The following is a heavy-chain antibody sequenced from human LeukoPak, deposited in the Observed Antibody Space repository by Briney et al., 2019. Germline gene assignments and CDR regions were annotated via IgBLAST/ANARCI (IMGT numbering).Heavy chain of an antibody. CDR1: GFTFSSYA. V-gene: IGHV3-23*01. CDR2: ISGSGGST. J-gene: IGHJ4*02. D-gene: IGHD5-18*01. CDR3: AKHTAMATSYYFDY. Sequence: GGSLRLSCAASGFTFSSYAVSWVRQAPGKGLEWVSAISGSGGSTYYADSVKGRFTISRDNSKNTLYLQMNSLRAEDTAVYYCAKHTAMATSYYFDYWGQGTLVTVSS.